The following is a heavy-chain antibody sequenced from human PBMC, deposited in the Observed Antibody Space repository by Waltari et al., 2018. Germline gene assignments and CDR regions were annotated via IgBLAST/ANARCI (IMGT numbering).Heavy chain of an antibody. V-gene: IGHV1-69*02. D-gene: IGHD3-22*01. Sequence: QVQLVQSGAEVKKPGSSVKVSCKASGGTFSSYTISWVRQAPGQGLEWMGRIIPILGIANYAQKFQGRVTITADKSTSTADMELSSLRSEDTAVYYCASWPEDSSGRDYWGQGTLVTVSS. CDR2: IIPILGIA. CDR1: GGTFSSYT. J-gene: IGHJ4*02. CDR3: ASWPEDSSGRDY.